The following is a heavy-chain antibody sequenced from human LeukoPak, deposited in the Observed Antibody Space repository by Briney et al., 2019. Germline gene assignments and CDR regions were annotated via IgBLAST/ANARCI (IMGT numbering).Heavy chain of an antibody. CDR3: ARPTTGYCSSTSCYWRAADEYYFDY. Sequence: GESLKISCKGSGYSFTSYWIGWVRQMPGKGLEWMGIIYPGDSDTRYSPSFQGQVTISADKSISTAYLQWSSLKASDTAMYYCARPTTGYCSSTSCYWRAADEYYFDYWGQGTLVTVSS. V-gene: IGHV5-51*01. D-gene: IGHD2-2*03. J-gene: IGHJ4*02. CDR2: IYPGDSDT. CDR1: GYSFTSYW.